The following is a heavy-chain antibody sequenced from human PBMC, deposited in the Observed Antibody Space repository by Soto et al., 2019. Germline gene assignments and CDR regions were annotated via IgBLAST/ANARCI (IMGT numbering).Heavy chain of an antibody. J-gene: IGHJ4*02. CDR3: ATSMGRGGNDY. V-gene: IGHV3-7*05. D-gene: IGHD3-10*01. CDR2: IKRDGSEK. CDR1: GFTFSDYW. Sequence: EVQLVESGGGLVQPGGSLRLSCAASGFTFSDYWMSWVRQAPEKGLECVANIKRDGSEKYYVDPVKGRFTISRDNAKNSLYLQMNSLRAEDTAVYYCATSMGRGGNDYWGQGTLVTVSS.